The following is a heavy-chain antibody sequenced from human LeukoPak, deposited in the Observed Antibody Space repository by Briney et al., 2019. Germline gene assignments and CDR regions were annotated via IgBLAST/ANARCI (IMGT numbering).Heavy chain of an antibody. J-gene: IGHJ3*02. CDR2: ISYDGSNK. Sequence: PGGSLGLSCAASGFTFSSYGMHWVRQAPGKGLEWVAVISYDGSNKYYADSVKGRFTISRDNSKNTLYLQMNSLRAEDTAVYYCANLGRDAFDIWGQGTMVTVSS. CDR3: ANLGRDAFDI. CDR1: GFTFSSYG. V-gene: IGHV3-30*18.